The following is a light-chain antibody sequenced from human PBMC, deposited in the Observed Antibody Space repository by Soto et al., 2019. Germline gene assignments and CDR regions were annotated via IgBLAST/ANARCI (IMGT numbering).Light chain of an antibody. CDR1: QSVSTNY. V-gene: IGKV3-20*01. CDR2: GAS. CDR3: QQYGSSGT. J-gene: IGKJ1*01. Sequence: EVVLTQSPGTLSLSPGDTATLSCRASQSVSTNYLAWYQQKPGQAPGLLIYGASNRATGIPDRFSGSGSGTDFTLTISRLEPEDFAVYYCQQYGSSGTFGQGTKVDIK.